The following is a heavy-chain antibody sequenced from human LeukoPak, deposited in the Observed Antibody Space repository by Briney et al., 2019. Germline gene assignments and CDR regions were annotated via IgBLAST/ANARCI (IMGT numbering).Heavy chain of an antibody. V-gene: IGHV3-11*06. Sequence: GGSLRLSCAASGFTFSDYYMSWIRQAPGKGLEWVSYISSSSSYTNYADSVKGRFTISRDNAKNSLYLQMNSLRDEDTAVYFCARERPVGATPFDFWGQGTLVTVSS. CDR3: ARERPVGATPFDF. D-gene: IGHD1-26*01. CDR2: ISSSSSYT. CDR1: GFTFSDYY. J-gene: IGHJ4*02.